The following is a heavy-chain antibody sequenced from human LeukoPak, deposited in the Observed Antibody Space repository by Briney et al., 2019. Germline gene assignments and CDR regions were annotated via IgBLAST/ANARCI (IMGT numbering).Heavy chain of an antibody. CDR1: GDSLSGYW. CDR2: IYYTGST. J-gene: IGHJ4*02. D-gene: IGHD3-22*01. V-gene: IGHV4-59*12. CDR3: TRRRYYDPVGLDF. Sequence: SETLSLTCSVYGDSLSGYWWTWIRQPPGKGLEWIGIIYYTGSTDYNPSLKRRATLSADTSKNQFSLKLTSVTAADTAVYYCTRRRYYDPVGLDFWGRGTLVTVSS.